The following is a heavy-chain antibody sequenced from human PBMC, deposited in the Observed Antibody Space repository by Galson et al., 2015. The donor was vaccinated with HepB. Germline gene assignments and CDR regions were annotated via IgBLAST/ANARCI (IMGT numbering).Heavy chain of an antibody. CDR2: IYPDDSDI. J-gene: IGHJ4*02. CDR1: GYSFTNYW. CDR3: ARRGREEADGRDTGAFDY. Sequence: QSGAEVKKPGESVKISCKGYGYSFTNYWIAWVRQVPGKGLEWMGIIYPDDSDIKYSPPLQGQVTIPGDKSIRTVYLQWTSLKASDTAIYYCARRGREEADGRDTGAFDYWGQGTLLTVSS. V-gene: IGHV5-51*01. D-gene: IGHD5-24*01.